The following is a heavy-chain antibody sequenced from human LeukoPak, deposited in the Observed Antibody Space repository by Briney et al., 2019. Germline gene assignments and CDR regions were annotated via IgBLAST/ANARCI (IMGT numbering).Heavy chain of an antibody. CDR2: INPDGSEK. D-gene: IGHD5-18*01. Sequence: PRGSLRLSCAASGFSFGSSWMDWVRQAPGKGLGWVASINPDGSEKYSVDSVEGRFIISRDNAKNLLYLQVNSLRVEDTAFYYCARDLAYSRLDYWGQGMLVTVSS. J-gene: IGHJ4*02. CDR1: GFSFGSSW. CDR3: ARDLAYSRLDY. V-gene: IGHV3-7*01.